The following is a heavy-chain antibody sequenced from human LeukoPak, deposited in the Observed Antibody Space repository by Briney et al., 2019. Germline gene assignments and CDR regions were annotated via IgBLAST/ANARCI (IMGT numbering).Heavy chain of an antibody. Sequence: GGSLRLSCAASGFTFSGYWMSWVRQAPGKGLEWVANIKQDGSEKYYVDSVKGRFTISRDNAKNSLYLQMNSLRAEDTAVYYCARSSEAPKMDYGDYRTSFDYWGQGTLVTVSS. CDR1: GFTFSGYW. D-gene: IGHD4-17*01. J-gene: IGHJ4*02. CDR3: ARSSEAPKMDYGDYRTSFDY. V-gene: IGHV3-7*01. CDR2: IKQDGSEK.